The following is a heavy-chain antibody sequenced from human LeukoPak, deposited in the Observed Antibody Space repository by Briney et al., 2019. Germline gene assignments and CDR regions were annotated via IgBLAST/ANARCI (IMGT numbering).Heavy chain of an antibody. V-gene: IGHV3-23*01. CDR3: VKDHEVELDDY. CDR1: GFTFSIYG. Sequence: GGSLRLSCAASGFTFSIYGMSWVRQAPGKGLQWVAAIRGSAGSTYYADSVKGRFTISRDNSKNTLYLQMNSLRAEDTAVYYCVKDHEVELDDYWGQGTLVTVSS. J-gene: IGHJ4*02. CDR2: IRGSAGST. D-gene: IGHD1-7*01.